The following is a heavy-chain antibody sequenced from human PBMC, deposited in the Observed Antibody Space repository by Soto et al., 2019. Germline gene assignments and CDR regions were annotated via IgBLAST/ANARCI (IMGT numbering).Heavy chain of an antibody. D-gene: IGHD3-22*01. V-gene: IGHV4-30-2*01. CDR2: IYYGGST. CDR3: ARVRREYDNSGPVDY. CDR1: GGSISSGDFS. J-gene: IGHJ4*02. Sequence: QLQLQESGSGLVKPSQTLSLTCADSGGSISSGDFSWNWIRQPPGKGLEYIGYIYYGGSTYYNPSLQSRVTMSVDRSRNQFSLKLNSVTAADTAVYYCARVRREYDNSGPVDYWGQGTLVTVSS.